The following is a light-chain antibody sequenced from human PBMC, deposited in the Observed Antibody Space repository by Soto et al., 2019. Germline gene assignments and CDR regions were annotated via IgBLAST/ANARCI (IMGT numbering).Light chain of an antibody. V-gene: IGLV2-14*01. J-gene: IGLJ1*01. Sequence: QSALTQPASVSGSPGQSITISCTGTSSDVGGYNYVSWYQQHPGKAPKLIIYKVSNRPSGVSNRFSGSKSGNTASLTISGLQAEDEADYYCSSYTSSSTPVVFGTGTKVTVL. CDR1: SSDVGGYNY. CDR2: KVS. CDR3: SSYTSSSTPVV.